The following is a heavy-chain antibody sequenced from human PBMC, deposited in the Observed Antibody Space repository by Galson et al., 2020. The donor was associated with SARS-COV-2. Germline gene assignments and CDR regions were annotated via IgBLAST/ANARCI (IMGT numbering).Heavy chain of an antibody. J-gene: IGHJ5*02. V-gene: IGHV1-69*06. CDR1: GGTFSNLI. D-gene: IGHD6-13*01. CDR3: ARSLTAGGLGRFDP. Sequence: KISCKASGGTFSNLIFTWVRQAPGQGLEWMGGVIPMFGTANYGQKFQGRVTITADRSTSTTYMDLSSLRSEDSAVYYCARSLTAGGLGRFDPWGQGTLVTVSS. CDR2: VIPMFGTA.